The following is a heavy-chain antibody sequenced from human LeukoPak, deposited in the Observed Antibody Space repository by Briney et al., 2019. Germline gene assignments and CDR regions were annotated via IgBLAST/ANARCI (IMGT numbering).Heavy chain of an antibody. V-gene: IGHV1-2*02. CDR1: VYNFNAYN. D-gene: IGHD6-19*01. J-gene: IGHJ4*02. CDR3: ARDVSGDGRDYIDH. CDR2: IDPKNGHT. Sequence: ASVNVSCKSSVYNFNAYNIQWVRHARGRGLEWVGWIDPKNGHTTDAEKFKGRVMVTRDTSITTAYMELRSLRSDDTAVYYCARDVSGDGRDYIDHWGQGTSVSVSS.